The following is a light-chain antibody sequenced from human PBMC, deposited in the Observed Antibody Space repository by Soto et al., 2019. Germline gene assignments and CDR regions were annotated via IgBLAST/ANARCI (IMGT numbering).Light chain of an antibody. CDR1: QSISRS. Sequence: EIVMTQSPATLSVSPGEGATLSCRASQSISRSLAWYQQKPGQAPRLVIYSASTRATGIPARFSGSGYGAELTLTISGLEPEDCEVYDCQQYGNSRGTFGQGTKVDIK. J-gene: IGKJ1*01. CDR2: SAS. CDR3: QQYGNSRGT. V-gene: IGKV3-15*01.